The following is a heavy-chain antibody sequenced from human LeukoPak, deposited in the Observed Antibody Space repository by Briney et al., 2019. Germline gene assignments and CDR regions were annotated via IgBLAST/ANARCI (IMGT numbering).Heavy chain of an antibody. CDR2: TYYRSKWYN. J-gene: IGHJ5*02. Sequence: SQTLSLTCAISGDSVSSNSAAWNWIRQSPSRGLEWLGRTYYRSKWYNDYAVSVKSRITINPDTSKSQFSLQLNSVTPEDTAVYYCARGYRRTGTTFLGNWFDPWGQGTLVTVSS. CDR3: ARGYRRTGTTFLGNWFDP. CDR1: GDSVSSNSAA. V-gene: IGHV6-1*01. D-gene: IGHD1-1*01.